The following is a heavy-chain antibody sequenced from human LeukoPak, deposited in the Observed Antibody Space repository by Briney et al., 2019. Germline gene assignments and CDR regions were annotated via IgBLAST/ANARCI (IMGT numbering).Heavy chain of an antibody. CDR2: IYYSGST. D-gene: IGHD6-19*01. V-gene: IGHV4-31*03. CDR3: ARSYSSGRKGHEYFQH. CDR1: GGSISSGGYY. J-gene: IGHJ1*01. Sequence: SETLSLTCTVSGGSISSGGYYWSWIRQHPGKGLEWIGYIYYSGSTYYNPSLKSRVTISVDTSKNQFSLKLSSVTAADTAVYYCARSYSSGRKGHEYFQHWGQGTLVTVSS.